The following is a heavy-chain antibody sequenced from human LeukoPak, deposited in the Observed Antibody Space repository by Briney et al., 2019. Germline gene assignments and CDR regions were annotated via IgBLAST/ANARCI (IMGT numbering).Heavy chain of an antibody. D-gene: IGHD3-10*01. V-gene: IGHV3-21*01. CDR1: GFTFSSYS. J-gene: IGHJ6*03. CDR3: ARARGFSGYRQRTQTEGFGYMDV. Sequence: MSGGSLRLSCAASGFTFSSYSMNWVRQAPGKGLEWVSSISSSSSYIYYADSVKGRFTISRDNAKNSLYLQMNSLRAEDTAVYYCARARGFSGYRQRTQTEGFGYMDVWGKGTTVTVSS. CDR2: ISSSSSYI.